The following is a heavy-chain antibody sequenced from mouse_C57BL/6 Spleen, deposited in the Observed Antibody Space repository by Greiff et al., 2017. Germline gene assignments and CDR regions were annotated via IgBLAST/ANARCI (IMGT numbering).Heavy chain of an antibody. V-gene: IGHV1-39*01. J-gene: IGHJ1*03. CDR1: GYSFTDYN. CDR2: INPNYGST. D-gene: IGHD1-1*01. CDR3: ARGYCGSRDCYFDV. Sequence: VQLQQSGPELVKPGASVKISCKASGYSFTDYNMNWVKQSNGKSLEWIGVINPNYGSTSYNQKFKGKATLTVDQSSSTAYMQLNSLTSEDSAVYYCARGYCGSRDCYFDVWGTGTTVTVSS.